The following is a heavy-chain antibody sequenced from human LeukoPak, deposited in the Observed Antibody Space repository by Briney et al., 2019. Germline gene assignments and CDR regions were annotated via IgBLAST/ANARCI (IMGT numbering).Heavy chain of an antibody. D-gene: IGHD3-9*01. CDR2: IYSSGST. Sequence: PGGSLRLSCAASGFTVSTNYMSWVRQAPGKGLEWVSVIYSSGSTYYADSVKGRFTISRDTSENTVYLQMNSLRAADTAVYYCARRQDDSPLGYWGQGTLVTVSS. CDR1: GFTVSTNY. CDR3: ARRQDDSPLGY. V-gene: IGHV3-53*01. J-gene: IGHJ4*02.